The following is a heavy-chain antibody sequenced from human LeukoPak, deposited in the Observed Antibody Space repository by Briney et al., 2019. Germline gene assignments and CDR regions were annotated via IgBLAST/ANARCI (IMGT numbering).Heavy chain of an antibody. D-gene: IGHD3-10*01. Sequence: GGSLRLSCAASGFTFDDYGMSWVRQAPGKGLEWVSGINWNGGSTGYADSVKGRFTISRDNAKNSLYLQMNSLRAEDTALCYCARSGGAYYYYYYYMDVWGKGTTVTVSS. V-gene: IGHV3-20*04. CDR1: GFTFDDYG. CDR3: ARSGGAYYYYYYYMDV. J-gene: IGHJ6*03. CDR2: INWNGGST.